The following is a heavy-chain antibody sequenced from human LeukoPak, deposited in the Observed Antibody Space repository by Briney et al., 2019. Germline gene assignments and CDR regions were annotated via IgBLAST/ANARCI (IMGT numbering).Heavy chain of an antibody. D-gene: IGHD2-2*01. CDR2: ISSSGSTI. J-gene: IGHJ4*02. CDR3: ARVYCSSTSCSFDY. V-gene: IGHV3-48*03. CDR1: GFTFSSCE. Sequence: GGSLRLSCAASGFTFSSCEMNWVRQAPGKGLEWVSYISSSGSTIYYADSVKGRFTISRDNAKNSLYLQMNSLRAEDTAVYYCARVYCSSTSCSFDYWGQGTLVTVSS.